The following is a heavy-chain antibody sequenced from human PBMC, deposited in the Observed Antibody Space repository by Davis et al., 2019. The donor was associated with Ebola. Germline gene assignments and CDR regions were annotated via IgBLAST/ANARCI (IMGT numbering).Heavy chain of an antibody. J-gene: IGHJ4*02. V-gene: IGHV3-48*04. CDR1: GFTFSSYG. CDR2: ISSSGSTI. D-gene: IGHD4-23*01. CDR3: TRRGTVVTPDY. Sequence: GESLKISCAASGFTFSSYGMNWVRQAPGKGLEWVSYISSSGSTIYYADSVKGRFTISRDNAKNSLYLQMNSLTTEDTAVYYCTRRGTVVTPDYWGQGTLVTVSS.